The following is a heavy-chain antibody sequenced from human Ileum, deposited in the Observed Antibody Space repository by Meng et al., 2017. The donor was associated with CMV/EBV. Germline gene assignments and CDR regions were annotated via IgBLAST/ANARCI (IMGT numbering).Heavy chain of an antibody. D-gene: IGHD3-10*01. Sequence: GESLKISCAASGFIFSRYWMSWVRQAPGKGLEWLGEIQDDGSEAYHVDSVKGRFTISRDNAKSSLYLQMNSLRAEDTAVYYCAITMARGIISFYYFGMDVWGQGTTVTVSS. CDR3: AITMARGIISFYYFGMDV. J-gene: IGHJ6*02. CDR1: GFIFSRYW. CDR2: IQDDGSEA. V-gene: IGHV3-7*01.